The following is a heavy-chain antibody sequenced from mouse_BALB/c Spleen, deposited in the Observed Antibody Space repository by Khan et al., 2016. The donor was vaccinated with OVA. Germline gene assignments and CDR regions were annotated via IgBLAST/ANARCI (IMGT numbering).Heavy chain of an antibody. V-gene: IGHV3-5*02. Sequence: EVELVESGPGLVKPSQTVSLTCTVTGISITSGNYRWSWIRQFPGNKLEWIGNIYYSGTVTYNPSLTSRTTITTDTSNNQFFLEMNSLTAEDTATYYGARDYGSLYWYFDVGGAGTTVTVSS. CDR2: IYYSGTV. D-gene: IGHD1-1*01. CDR1: GISITSGNYR. J-gene: IGHJ1*01. CDR3: ARDYGSLYWYFDV.